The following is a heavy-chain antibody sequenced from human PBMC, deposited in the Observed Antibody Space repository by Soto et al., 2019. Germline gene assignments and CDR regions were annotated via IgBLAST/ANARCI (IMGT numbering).Heavy chain of an antibody. CDR2: IKSKTDGGTV. CDR1: GVTLSNVW. CDR3: SHGYYQYFES. J-gene: IGHJ4*02. Sequence: GGSLRLSCAVSGVTLSNVWMNWVLQAPGKGPEWVGRIKSKTDGGTVEYAAPVKDRFTISRDDSENTLYLQMNSLKTEGTAVYYCSHGYYQYFESWGQGTLFTVSS. D-gene: IGHD5-18*01. V-gene: IGHV3-15*07.